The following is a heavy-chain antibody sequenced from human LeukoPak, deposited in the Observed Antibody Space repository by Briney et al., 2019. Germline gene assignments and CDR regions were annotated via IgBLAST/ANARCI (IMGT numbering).Heavy chain of an antibody. J-gene: IGHJ6*03. CDR1: GFTFSSYG. V-gene: IGHV3-30*02. Sequence: GGSLRLSCAASGFTFSSYGMHWVRQAPGKGLEWVAVIWYGGSNKYYADSVKGRFTISRDNSKNTLYLQMNSLRAEDTAVYYCAKGAGEYYYMDVWGKGTTVTVSS. D-gene: IGHD3-10*01. CDR2: IWYGGSNK. CDR3: AKGAGEYYYMDV.